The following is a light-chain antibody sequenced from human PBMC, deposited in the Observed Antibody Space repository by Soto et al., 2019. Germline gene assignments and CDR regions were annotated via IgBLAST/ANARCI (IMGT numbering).Light chain of an antibody. Sequence: ENVLTQSPGTLSLSPGERATLSCRASQSVSSSYLAWYQQKPGQAPRLLIYGASSRATGIPDRFSGSGSGTDFTLTISRLEPEDFAMYYCHQYGSSPPVTFGQGTRQEIQ. CDR1: QSVSSSY. CDR2: GAS. CDR3: HQYGSSPPVT. J-gene: IGKJ5*01. V-gene: IGKV3-20*01.